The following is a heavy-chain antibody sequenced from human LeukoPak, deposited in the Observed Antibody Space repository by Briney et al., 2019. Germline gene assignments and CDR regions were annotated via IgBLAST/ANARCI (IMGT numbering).Heavy chain of an antibody. CDR1: GDSVSSSSAA. V-gene: IGHV6-1*01. Sequence: SQTLSLTSAISGDSVSSSSAAWNWVRQPPSGGLGWLGSTYYRSKWYYHYAGSVKSRIIVNPDTSKNQFSMQVNSVTPEDTVVYYCARGGSYAFNSWGQGTMVTVSS. CDR3: ARGGSYAFNS. J-gene: IGHJ3*02. CDR2: TYYRSKWYY.